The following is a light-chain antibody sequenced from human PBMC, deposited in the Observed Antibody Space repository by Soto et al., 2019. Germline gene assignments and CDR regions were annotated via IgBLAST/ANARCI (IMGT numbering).Light chain of an antibody. Sequence: IVLTQSPGTLSLSPGERATLSCRASQSVSSSYLAWYQQKPGQAPRLLIYGASSRATGIPDRFSGSGSGTDFSLTISRLAPEDFAVYYCQQYGSSSWTFGQGTKVDIK. V-gene: IGKV3-20*01. CDR2: GAS. CDR3: QQYGSSSWT. J-gene: IGKJ1*01. CDR1: QSVSSSY.